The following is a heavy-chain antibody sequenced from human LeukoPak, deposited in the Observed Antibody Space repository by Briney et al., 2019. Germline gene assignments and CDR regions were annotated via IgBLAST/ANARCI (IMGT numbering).Heavy chain of an antibody. CDR1: GFTFSSDA. CDR3: AKDLVGATKKFDY. V-gene: IGHV3-23*01. J-gene: IGHJ4*02. CDR2: ISGSGGST. Sequence: PGGSLRLSCAASGFTFSSDAMSWVRQAPGKGLEWVSAISGSGGSTYYADSVKGRFTISRDNSKNTLYLQMNSLRAEDTAVYYCAKDLVGATKKFDYWGQGTLVTVSS. D-gene: IGHD1-26*01.